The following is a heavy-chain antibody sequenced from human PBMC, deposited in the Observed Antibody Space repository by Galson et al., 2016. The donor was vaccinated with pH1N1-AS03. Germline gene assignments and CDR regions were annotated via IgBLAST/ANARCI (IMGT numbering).Heavy chain of an antibody. D-gene: IGHD3-9*01. CDR2: ISYDGGKK. V-gene: IGHV3-30*07. J-gene: IGHJ6*02. CDR3: TRVIDIFDHLYYYAMDV. Sequence: SLRLSCAASGFIFTTYAMNWVRQAPGKGLEWVSLISYDGGKKSYAESVKGRFTISRDNSNNTLYLQMNSLRAEDTAIYYCTRVIDIFDHLYYYAMDVWGQGITVTVSS. CDR1: GFIFTTYA.